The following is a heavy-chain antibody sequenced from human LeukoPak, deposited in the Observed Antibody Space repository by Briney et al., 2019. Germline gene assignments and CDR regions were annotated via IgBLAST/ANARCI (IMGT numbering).Heavy chain of an antibody. Sequence: GESLKISCKASGYSFTTYWIGWVRQMPGKGLEWMGIIYPADSTAHYSPSFQGQVTISVDKSINTAYLQWSRLKASDTAMYYCARHPKSGYSACESDYWGQGTLVTVSS. D-gene: IGHD5-12*01. CDR3: ARHPKSGYSACESDY. CDR1: GYSFTTYW. J-gene: IGHJ4*02. V-gene: IGHV5-51*01. CDR2: IYPADSTA.